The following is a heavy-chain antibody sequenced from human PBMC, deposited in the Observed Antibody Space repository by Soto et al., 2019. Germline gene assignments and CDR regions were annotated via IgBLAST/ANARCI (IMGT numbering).Heavy chain of an antibody. CDR2: AHHSGRT. CDR1: GGSMSSSNW. Sequence: QVQLQESGPGLVKPSGTLSLTCTVSGGSMSSSNWWNWVRQPPGKGLEWIGEAHHSGRTNYNPSLKRRGTISVDKAKCHFSLKLSSVTAADTAVYYCARSEATVLDNWGQGTLVTVSS. J-gene: IGHJ4*02. V-gene: IGHV4-4*02. D-gene: IGHD4-17*01. CDR3: ARSEATVLDN.